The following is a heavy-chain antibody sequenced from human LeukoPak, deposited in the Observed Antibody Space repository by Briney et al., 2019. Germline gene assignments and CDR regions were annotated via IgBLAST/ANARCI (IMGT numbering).Heavy chain of an antibody. J-gene: IGHJ4*02. CDR1: GYTFTSYG. Sequence: ASVKVSCKASGYTFTSYGISWVRQAPGQGLEWMGWISAYNGNTNYAQKLQGRVTMTTDTSTSTAYMELRSLRSDDTAVYYCARVLGEDYQLLQPLDYWGQGTLVTVSS. D-gene: IGHD2-2*01. V-gene: IGHV1-18*01. CDR3: ARVLGEDYQLLQPLDY. CDR2: ISAYNGNT.